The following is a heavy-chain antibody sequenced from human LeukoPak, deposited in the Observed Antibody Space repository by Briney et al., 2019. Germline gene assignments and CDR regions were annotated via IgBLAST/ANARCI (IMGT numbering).Heavy chain of an antibody. CDR2: ISSSSSYI. D-gene: IGHD3-22*01. J-gene: IGHJ4*02. CDR3: AREVYSSGSYDY. CDR1: GFTFNSYS. V-gene: IGHV3-21*01. Sequence: PGGSLRLSCAASGFTFNSYSMNWVRQAPGKGLEWVSSISSSSSYIYYADSVKGRFTISRDNAKNSLYLQMNSLRAEDTAVYYCAREVYSSGSYDYWGQGTLVTVSS.